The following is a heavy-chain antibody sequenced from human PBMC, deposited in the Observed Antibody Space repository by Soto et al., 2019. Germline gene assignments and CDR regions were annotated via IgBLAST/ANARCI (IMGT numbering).Heavy chain of an antibody. V-gene: IGHV1-3*01. CDR2: INAGNGNT. CDR3: ARARLWSGVAGTGFDY. Sequence: ASVKVSSKASGYTFTSYAMNWVRQAPGQRLEWMGWINAGNGNTKYSQKFQGRVTITRDTSASTAYMELSSLRSEDTAVYYCARARLWSGVAGTGFDYWGRGTLVTVSS. J-gene: IGHJ4*02. D-gene: IGHD6-19*01. CDR1: GYTFTSYA.